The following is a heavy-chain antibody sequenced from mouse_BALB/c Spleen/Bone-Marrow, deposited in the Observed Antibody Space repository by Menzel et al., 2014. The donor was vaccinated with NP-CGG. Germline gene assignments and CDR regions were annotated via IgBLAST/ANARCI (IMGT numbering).Heavy chain of an antibody. CDR1: GYTFTSSW. CDR3: ARSGFDY. CDR2: IHPNSGNT. D-gene: IGHD4-1*01. J-gene: IGHJ2*01. Sequence: GSVLVRPGASVKLSCKASGYTFTSSWMHWAKQRPGQGLEWIGEIHPNSGNTNYNEKFKGKATLTVDTSSSTAYVDLSSLTSEDSAVYYCARSGFDYWGQGTTLTVSS. V-gene: IGHV1S130*01.